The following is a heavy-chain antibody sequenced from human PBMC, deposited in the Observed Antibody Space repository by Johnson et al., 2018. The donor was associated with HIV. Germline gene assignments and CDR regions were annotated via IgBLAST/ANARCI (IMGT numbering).Heavy chain of an antibody. CDR1: GFTVSSNY. V-gene: IGHV3-66*01. Sequence: VQLVESGGGLVQPGGSLRLSCAASGFTVSSNYMSWVRQAPGKGLEWVSVIYSGGSTNYADSVKGRFTISRDNSKNTLFLHMNSLRAEDTAVYHCAKDLYSSSWTNDAFEIWGQGTMVTVSS. CDR3: AKDLYSSSWTNDAFEI. D-gene: IGHD6-13*01. J-gene: IGHJ3*02. CDR2: IYSGGST.